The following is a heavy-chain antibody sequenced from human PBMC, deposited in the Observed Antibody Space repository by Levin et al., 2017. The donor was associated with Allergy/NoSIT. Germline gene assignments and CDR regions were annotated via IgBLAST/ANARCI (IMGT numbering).Heavy chain of an antibody. CDR3: ARRSSTSWKDAFDI. J-gene: IGHJ3*02. D-gene: IGHD2-2*01. CDR2: IGTAGDT. CDR1: GFTFSSYD. Sequence: GGSLRLSCAASGFTFSSYDMHWVRQATGKGLEWVSAIGTAGDTYYPGSVKGRFTISRENAKNSLYLQMNSLRAGDTAVYYCARRSSTSWKDAFDIWGQGTMVTVSS. V-gene: IGHV3-13*01.